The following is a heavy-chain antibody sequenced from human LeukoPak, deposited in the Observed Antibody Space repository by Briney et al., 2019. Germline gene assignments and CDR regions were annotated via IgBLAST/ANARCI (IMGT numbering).Heavy chain of an antibody. J-gene: IGHJ4*02. Sequence: ASVKVSCKASGYTFTSYYMNWVRQAPGQGLEWKGIINPSGGSTSYAQTFQARVTMTRDTSTSTVYMELSSLRSEDTAVYYCARGRLGIGFDYWGQGTLVTVSS. CDR1: GYTFTSYY. CDR2: INPSGGST. D-gene: IGHD7-27*01. CDR3: ARGRLGIGFDY. V-gene: IGHV1-46*01.